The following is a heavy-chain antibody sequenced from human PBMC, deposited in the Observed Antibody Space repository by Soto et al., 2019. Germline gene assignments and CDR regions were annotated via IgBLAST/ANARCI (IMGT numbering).Heavy chain of an antibody. J-gene: IGHJ4*02. Sequence: GALVKVSCKASGRTFSSYTISWVRQAPGQGLEWMGRIIPILGIANYAQKFQGRVTITADKSTSTAYMELSSLRSEDTAVYYCARGGLVPAAPVFDYWGQGTLVTVSS. CDR1: GRTFSSYT. CDR2: IIPILGIA. D-gene: IGHD2-2*01. CDR3: ARGGLVPAAPVFDY. V-gene: IGHV1-69*02.